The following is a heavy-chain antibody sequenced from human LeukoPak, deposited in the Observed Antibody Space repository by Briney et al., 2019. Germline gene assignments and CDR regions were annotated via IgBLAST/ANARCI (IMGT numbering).Heavy chain of an antibody. V-gene: IGHV3-23*01. CDR2: ISGSGGST. D-gene: IGHD6-19*01. J-gene: IGHJ4*02. CDR3: AKGKDSSGTWDYFDY. CDR1: GFTFSSSA. Sequence: GGSLRLSCAACGFTFSSSAMSWVRQAPGKGLEWVSAISGSGGSTYYAHSVKGRVTIFRDNSNNTLNLQMNSLRAEDTAVYYCAKGKDSSGTWDYFDYWGQGTLVTVSS.